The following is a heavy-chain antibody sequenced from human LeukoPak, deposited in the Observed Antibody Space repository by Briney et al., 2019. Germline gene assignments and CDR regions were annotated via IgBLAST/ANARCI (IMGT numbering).Heavy chain of an antibody. Sequence: SQTLSLTCAIPGDSASSNSAAWNWIRQSPSRGLEWLGRTYYRSKWYNDYAVSVKSRITINPDTSKNQFSLQLNSVTPEDTAVYYCARDGGIVVVPAAMRPGSFDYWGQGTLVTVSS. D-gene: IGHD2-2*01. CDR2: TYYRSKWYN. V-gene: IGHV6-1*01. J-gene: IGHJ4*02. CDR1: GDSASSNSAA. CDR3: ARDGGIVVVPAAMRPGSFDY.